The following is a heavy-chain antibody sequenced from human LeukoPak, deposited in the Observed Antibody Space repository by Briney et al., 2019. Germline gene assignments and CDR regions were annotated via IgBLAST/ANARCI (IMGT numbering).Heavy chain of an antibody. D-gene: IGHD4-11*01. Sequence: PGGSLRLSCAASGFTFSSYSMNWVRQAPGEGLEWVSSISSSSSYIYYADSVKGRFTISRDNAKNSLYLQMNSLRAEDTAVYYCARAVDYSYNWFDPWGQGTLVTVSS. J-gene: IGHJ5*02. CDR3: ARAVDYSYNWFDP. CDR1: GFTFSSYS. CDR2: ISSSSSYI. V-gene: IGHV3-21*01.